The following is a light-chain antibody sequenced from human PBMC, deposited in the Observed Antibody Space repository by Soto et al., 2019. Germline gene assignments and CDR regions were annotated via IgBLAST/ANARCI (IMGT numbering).Light chain of an antibody. J-gene: IGKJ1*01. CDR1: QSISSY. CDR2: AAS. Sequence: DIQMTQSPSSLSASVGGRVTITCRASQSISSYLNWYQQKPGKAPKLLIYAASSLQSGVPSRSSGSGSGTDFTLTISSLQPEDFATYYCQQSYSTLGAWTFGQGTKVEIK. CDR3: QQSYSTLGAWT. V-gene: IGKV1-39*01.